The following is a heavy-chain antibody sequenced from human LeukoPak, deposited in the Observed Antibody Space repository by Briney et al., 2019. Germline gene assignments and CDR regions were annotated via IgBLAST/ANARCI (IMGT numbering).Heavy chain of an antibody. CDR2: IYYSGST. V-gene: IGHV4-59*08. J-gene: IGHJ4*02. CDR3: ASGSYYFDY. CDR1: GGSIRSYY. Sequence: SETLSLTCTVSGGSIRSYYWSWIRRPPGKGLEWIGYIYYSGSTKYNPSLKSRATISVDTSKNQFSLKLNSVTAADTAVYYCASGSYYFDYWGQGTLVTVSS. D-gene: IGHD1-26*01.